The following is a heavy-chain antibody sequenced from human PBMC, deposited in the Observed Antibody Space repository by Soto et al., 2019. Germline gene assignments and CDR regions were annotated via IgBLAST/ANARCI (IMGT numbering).Heavy chain of an antibody. CDR3: AKDRLRYFDWPHYYYGMDV. J-gene: IGHJ6*02. CDR2: ISYDGSNK. CDR1: GFTFSSYG. V-gene: IGHV3-30*18. Sequence: GGSLRLSCAASGFTFSSYGMHWVRQAPGKGLEWVAVISYDGSNKYYADSVKGRFTTSRDNSKNTLYLQMNSLRAEDTAVYYCAKDRLRYFDWPHYYYGMDVWGQGTTVTVSS. D-gene: IGHD3-9*01.